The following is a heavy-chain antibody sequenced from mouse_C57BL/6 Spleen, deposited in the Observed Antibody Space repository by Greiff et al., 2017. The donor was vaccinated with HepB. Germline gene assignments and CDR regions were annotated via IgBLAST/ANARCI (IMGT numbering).Heavy chain of an antibody. CDR3: TTDITTVVATEGYFDV. Sequence: EVQLQQSGAELVRPGASVKLSCTASGFNIKDYYMHWVKQRPEQGLEWIGRIDPGDGDTEYAPKFQGKATMTADTSSNTAYLQLSSLTSEDTAVYYCTTDITTVVATEGYFDVWGTGTTVTVSS. CDR2: IDPGDGDT. D-gene: IGHD1-1*01. CDR1: GFNIKDYY. V-gene: IGHV14-1*01. J-gene: IGHJ1*03.